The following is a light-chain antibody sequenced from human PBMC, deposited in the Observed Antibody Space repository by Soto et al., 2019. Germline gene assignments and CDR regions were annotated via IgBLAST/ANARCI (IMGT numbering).Light chain of an antibody. J-gene: IGLJ2*01. Sequence: QSVLTQPPSVSAAPGRTVTISCSGTSSNIGNNGVSWYQVMAGTAPKLVIFDNKKRPSGTPDRFSGSKSGTTATLDISGLQAGDEADYYCATRDNALSALVVFGGGTKLTVL. CDR3: ATRDNALSALVV. CDR2: DNK. CDR1: SSNIGNNG. V-gene: IGLV1-51*01.